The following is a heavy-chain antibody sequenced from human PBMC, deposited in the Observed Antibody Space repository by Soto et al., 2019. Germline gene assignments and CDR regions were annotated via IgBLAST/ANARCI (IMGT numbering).Heavy chain of an antibody. CDR1: GFTFSSYE. J-gene: IGHJ4*02. CDR3: ARSSSAALFDS. D-gene: IGHD6-6*01. CDR2: ISDSDNTV. V-gene: IGHV3-48*03. Sequence: PGGSLRLSCAASGFTFSSYEMNWVRQAPGKGLEWVSFISDSDNTVYFAGSVRGRFTISRDNTKNSLYLQMSSLRAEDTAVYYCARSSSAALFDSWGQGTLVTVSS.